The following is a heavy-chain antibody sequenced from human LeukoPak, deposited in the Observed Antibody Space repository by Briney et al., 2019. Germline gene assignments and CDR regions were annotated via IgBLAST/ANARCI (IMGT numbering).Heavy chain of an antibody. J-gene: IGHJ3*02. CDR3: ARDRVSSGWYDAFDI. V-gene: IGHV1-69*06. CDR1: GGTFSSYA. CDR2: IIPIFGTA. D-gene: IGHD6-19*01. Sequence: GASVKVSCKASGGTFSSYAIIWVRQAPGQGLEWMGGIIPIFGTANYAQKFQGRVTITADKSTSTAYMELSSLRSEDTAVYYCARDRVSSGWYDAFDIWGQGTMVTVSS.